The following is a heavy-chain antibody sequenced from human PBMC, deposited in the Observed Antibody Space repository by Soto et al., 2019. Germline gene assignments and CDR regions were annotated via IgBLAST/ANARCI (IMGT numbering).Heavy chain of an antibody. V-gene: IGHV1-18*01. D-gene: IGHD2-15*01. CDR3: ARAPPRYCSGGSCIFDY. CDR2: ISAYNGNT. J-gene: IGHJ4*02. CDR1: GYTFTSYG. Sequence: ASVKVSCKASGYTFTSYGVSWVRQAPGQGLEWMGWISAYNGNTNYAQKLQGRVTMTTDTSTSTAYMELSSLRSEDTAVYYFARAPPRYCSGGSCIFDYWGQGTLVTVSS.